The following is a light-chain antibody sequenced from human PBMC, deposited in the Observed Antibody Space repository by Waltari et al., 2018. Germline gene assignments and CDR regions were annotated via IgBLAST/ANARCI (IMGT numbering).Light chain of an antibody. J-gene: IGKJ2*01. Sequence: DIQMTKSPSPLSASVGDRVTLTCRASQSISSYLNWYQQKPGKAPKLLIYAASSLQSGVPSRFNGSGSGTDFTLTISSLQPEDFATYYCQQSYSTPYTFGQGTKLEIK. V-gene: IGKV1-39*01. CDR2: AAS. CDR1: QSISSY. CDR3: QQSYSTPYT.